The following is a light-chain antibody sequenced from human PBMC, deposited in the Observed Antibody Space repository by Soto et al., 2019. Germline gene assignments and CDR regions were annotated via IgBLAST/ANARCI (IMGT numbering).Light chain of an antibody. CDR2: DAM. V-gene: IGKV3-11*01. J-gene: IGKJ2*01. CDR3: QQRSNWPIT. CDR1: QSVSRY. Sequence: EIVLTQSPATLSLSPGERATLSCRASQSVSRYLAWYQQKPGQAPRLLIYDAMNRATGIPARFSGRFSGTESGTDFTLTISSLEPEDFAVYYCQQRSNWPITFGQGTKLEIK.